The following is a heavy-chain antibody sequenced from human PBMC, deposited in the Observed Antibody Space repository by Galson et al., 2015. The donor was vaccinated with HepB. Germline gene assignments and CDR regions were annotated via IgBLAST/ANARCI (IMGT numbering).Heavy chain of an antibody. J-gene: IGHJ4*02. CDR3: ARAAYYAETGFDY. Sequence: SLRLSCAASGFTFSSYAMHWVRQAPGKGLEWVAVISYDGSNKYYADSVKGRFTISRDNSKNTLYLQMNSLRAEDTAVYYCARAAYYAETGFDYWGQGTLVTVSS. V-gene: IGHV3-30-3*01. CDR2: ISYDGSNK. D-gene: IGHD1-26*01. CDR1: GFTFSSYA.